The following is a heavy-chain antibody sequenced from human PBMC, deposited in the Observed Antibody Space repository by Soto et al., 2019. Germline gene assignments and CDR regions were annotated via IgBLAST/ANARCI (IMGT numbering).Heavy chain of an antibody. CDR1: GITFSSYA. Sequence: PGGSLRLSCAASGITFSSYAMGWVRQGPGKGLEWVAVVSIGGSTHYADSVRGRFTISRDNSKNTLSLQMNSPTAEDTAVYFCAKRRGAGGHFDYWGQGALVTVSS. CDR3: AKRRGAGGHFDY. CDR2: VSIGGST. J-gene: IGHJ4*02. V-gene: IGHV3-23*01. D-gene: IGHD2-15*01.